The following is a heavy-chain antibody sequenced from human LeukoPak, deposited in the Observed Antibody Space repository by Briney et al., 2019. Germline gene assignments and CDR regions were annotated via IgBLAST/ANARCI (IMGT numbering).Heavy chain of an antibody. CDR3: AKDPSGILTGYYDY. V-gene: IGHV3-23*01. D-gene: IGHD3-9*01. CDR1: GFIFSSYA. J-gene: IGHJ4*02. Sequence: GGSLRLSCAASGFIFSSYAMSWVRQAPGKGLEWVSAISGSGGSTYYADSVKGRFTISRDNSKNTLYLQMNSLRAEDTAVYYCAKDPSGILTGYYDYWGQGTLVTVSS. CDR2: ISGSGGST.